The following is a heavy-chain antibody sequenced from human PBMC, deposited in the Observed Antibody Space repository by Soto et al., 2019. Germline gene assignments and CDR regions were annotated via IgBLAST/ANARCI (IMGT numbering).Heavy chain of an antibody. J-gene: IGHJ4*02. D-gene: IGHD2-21*01. CDR1: GGSISSYY. Sequence: QVQLQESGPGLVKPSETLSLTCTVSGGSISSYYWSWIRQPPGKGLEWIGYIYYSGSTNYNPSLKSRVTISVDTSKNQFSLKLSSVTAADTAVYYCARGPGHIVVDWGQGTLVTVSS. CDR2: IYYSGST. CDR3: ARGPGHIVVD. V-gene: IGHV4-59*01.